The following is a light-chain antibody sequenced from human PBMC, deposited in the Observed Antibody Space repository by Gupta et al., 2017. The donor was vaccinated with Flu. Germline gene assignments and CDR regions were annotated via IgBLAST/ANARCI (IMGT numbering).Light chain of an antibody. Sequence: SYVLTQPPSVSVAPGQPATITCGGDNIGRKSAHWYQQKPGQAPVLVVYDNRDRPSRIPERFSGSNSGNTATLSISRVEAGDEADYYCQVWDSSSGEQVFGGGTTLTVL. V-gene: IGLV3-21*02. J-gene: IGLJ3*02. CDR1: NIGRKS. CDR2: DNR. CDR3: QVWDSSSGEQV.